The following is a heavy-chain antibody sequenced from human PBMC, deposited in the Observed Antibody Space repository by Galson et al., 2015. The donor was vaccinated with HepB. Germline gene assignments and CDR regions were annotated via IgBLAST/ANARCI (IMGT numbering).Heavy chain of an antibody. CDR2: ISGGGGNT. CDR1: RFTFNNYA. V-gene: IGHV3-23*01. Sequence: SLRLSCAASRFTFNNYAMSWVRQTPGKGLEWVSSISGGGGNTYYADSVKGRFTISRDNSKNMVYLQMNGLRAEDTAIYYCAKGGGSPYGDYDDVWGTYRSYYYMDVWGKGTTVTVSS. D-gene: IGHD3-16*02. J-gene: IGHJ6*03. CDR3: AKGGGSPYGDYDDVWGTYRSYYYMDV.